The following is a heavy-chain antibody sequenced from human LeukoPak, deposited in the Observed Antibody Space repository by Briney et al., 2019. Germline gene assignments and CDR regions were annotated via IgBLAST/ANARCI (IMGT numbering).Heavy chain of an antibody. CDR2: INPSGGST. CDR1: GYTFTNYY. Sequence: GASVKVSCKASGYTFTNYYIQWVRQAPGQGLEWMGIINPSGGSTSYAQKFQGRVTMTRDTSTSTVYMELSSLRSEDTAVYYCARAGGIVRDAFDIWGQGTMVTVSS. CDR3: ARAGGIVRDAFDI. J-gene: IGHJ3*02. V-gene: IGHV1-46*01. D-gene: IGHD3-22*01.